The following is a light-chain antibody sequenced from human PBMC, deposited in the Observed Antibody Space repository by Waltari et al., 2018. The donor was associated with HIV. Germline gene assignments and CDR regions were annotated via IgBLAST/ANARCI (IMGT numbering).Light chain of an antibody. CDR3: VSYTSTIPLGAV. CDR2: DVT. V-gene: IGLV2-14*03. J-gene: IGLJ7*01. CDR1: RSDVGGYNY. Sequence: QSALTQPASVSGSPGQSITISCTGTRSDVGGYNYVSWYQQHPGKAPKLIIYDVTARPAGFSNRFSGSKSGNTASLTISGLQAEDEADYYCVSYTSTIPLGAVFGGGTQLTVL.